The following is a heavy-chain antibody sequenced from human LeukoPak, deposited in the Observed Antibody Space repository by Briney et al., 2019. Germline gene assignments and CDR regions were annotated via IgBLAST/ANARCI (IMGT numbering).Heavy chain of an antibody. V-gene: IGHV3-21*04. J-gene: IGHJ5*02. CDR3: AKVPNWNYLWFDP. D-gene: IGHD1-7*01. CDR1: GFTFSSYS. Sequence: GGSLRLSCAASGFTFSSYSMNWVRQAPGKGLEWVSSISSSSSYIYYADSVKGRLTISRDNAKNTLYLQMSSLRAEDTAVYYCAKVPNWNYLWFDPWGQGTLVTVSS. CDR2: ISSSSSYI.